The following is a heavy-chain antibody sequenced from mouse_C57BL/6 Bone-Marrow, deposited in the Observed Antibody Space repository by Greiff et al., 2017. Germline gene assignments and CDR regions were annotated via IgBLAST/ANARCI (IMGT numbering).Heavy chain of an antibody. J-gene: IGHJ4*01. CDR2: ISDGGSYT. V-gene: IGHV5-4*01. CDR1: GFTFSSYA. Sequence: EVMLVESGGGLVKPGGSLKLSCAASGFTFSSYAMSWVRQTPEKRLEWVATISDGGSYTYYPDNVKGRFTISRDNAKNNLYLQMSHLKSEDTAMYYCARDPLYGYYAMDYWGQGTSVTVSS. D-gene: IGHD1-1*01. CDR3: ARDPLYGYYAMDY.